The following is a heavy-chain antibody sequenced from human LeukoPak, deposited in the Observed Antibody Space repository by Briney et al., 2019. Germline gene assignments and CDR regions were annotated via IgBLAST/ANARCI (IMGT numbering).Heavy chain of an antibody. J-gene: IGHJ4*02. Sequence: SETLSLTCAGYGGSFSGYYWSWIRQPPGKGLEWIGEINHSGSTNYNPSLKSRVTISVDTSKNQSSLKLSSVTAADTAVYYCAREALRGDYVWGSYRLYYFDYWGQGTLVTVSS. V-gene: IGHV4-34*01. D-gene: IGHD3-16*02. CDR2: INHSGST. CDR3: AREALRGDYVWGSYRLYYFDY. CDR1: GGSFSGYY.